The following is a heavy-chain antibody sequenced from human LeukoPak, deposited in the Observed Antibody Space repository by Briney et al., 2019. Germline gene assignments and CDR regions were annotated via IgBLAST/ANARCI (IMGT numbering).Heavy chain of an antibody. D-gene: IGHD3-3*01. CDR1: GDTFSSYS. CDR3: ARMDFWSDDDNPFDI. J-gene: IGHJ3*02. V-gene: IGHV1-69*02. CDR2: IIPFLNIP. Sequence: SVKVSCKASGDTFSSYSITWVRQAPGQGLEWMGRIIPFLNIPNYAQKFQGRITITADRSTSTVFMELSSLRFEDTAVYYCARMDFWSDDDNPFDIWGQRTMVTVS.